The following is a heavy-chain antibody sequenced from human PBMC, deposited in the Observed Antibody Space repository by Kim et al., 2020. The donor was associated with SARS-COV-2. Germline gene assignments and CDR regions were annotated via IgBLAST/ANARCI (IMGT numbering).Heavy chain of an antibody. J-gene: IGHJ3*02. CDR3: ARRPYSSSWGGAFDI. V-gene: IGHV3-11*01. Sequence: ADSVKGRFTISRDNAKNSLYLQMNSLRAEDTAVYYCARRPYSSSWGGAFDIWSQGTMVTVSS. D-gene: IGHD6-13*01.